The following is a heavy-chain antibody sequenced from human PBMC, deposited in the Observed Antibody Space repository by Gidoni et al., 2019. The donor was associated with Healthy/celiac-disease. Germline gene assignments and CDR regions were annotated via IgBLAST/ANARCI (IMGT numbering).Heavy chain of an antibody. CDR3: ARVGGYDFGVYYFDY. V-gene: IGHV3-21*01. CDR2: ISSSSSYI. J-gene: IGHJ4*02. Sequence: EVQLVESGGGLVKPGGSLRLSCAASGFTFSSYSMNWVRQAPGKGLEWVSSISSSSSYIYYADSVKGRFTISRDNAKNSLYLQMNSLRAEDTAVYYCARVGGYDFGVYYFDYWGQGTLVTVSS. CDR1: GFTFSSYS. D-gene: IGHD3-3*01.